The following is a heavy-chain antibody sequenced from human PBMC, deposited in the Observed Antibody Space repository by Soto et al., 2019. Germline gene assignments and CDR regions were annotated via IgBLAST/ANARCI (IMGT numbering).Heavy chain of an antibody. J-gene: IGHJ6*02. CDR2: ISAYNGNT. D-gene: IGHD2-15*01. V-gene: IGHV1-18*01. Sequence: GASVKVSCKASGYTFTSYGISWVRQAPGQGLEWMGWISAYNGNTNYAQKLQGRVTMTTDTSTSTAYMELRSLRSDDTAVYYCASLGYCSGGSCSDYGMDVWGQGTTVTVS. CDR1: GYTFTSYG. CDR3: ASLGYCSGGSCSDYGMDV.